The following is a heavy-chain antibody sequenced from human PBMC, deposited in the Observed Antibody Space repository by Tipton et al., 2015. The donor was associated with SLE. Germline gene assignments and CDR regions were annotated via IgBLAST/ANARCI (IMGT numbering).Heavy chain of an antibody. J-gene: IGHJ4*02. V-gene: IGHV3-48*01. D-gene: IGHD3-22*01. CDR3: ARDENPPYYYDSSGRGDYFDY. CDR1: GFTFDDYA. Sequence: SLRLSCAASGFTFDDYAMHWVRQAPGKGLEWVSYISSSSSTIYYADSVKGRFTISRDNAKNSLYLQMNSLRAEDTAVYYCARDENPPYYYDSSGRGDYFDYWGQGTLVTVSS. CDR2: ISSSSSTI.